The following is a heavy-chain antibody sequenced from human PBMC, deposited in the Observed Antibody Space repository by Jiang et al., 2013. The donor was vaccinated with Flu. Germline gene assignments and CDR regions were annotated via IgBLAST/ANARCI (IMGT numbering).Heavy chain of an antibody. CDR2: FDFGGSP. J-gene: IGHJ4*02. D-gene: IGHD5-12*01. V-gene: IGHV4-59*01. CDR1: GVSISSDS. Sequence: GSGLVKPSETLSLTCIVSGVSISSDSWTWIRQSPGKGLEWIGCFDFGGSPNYNSSLKSRVTLSIDKSKNEVSLKLTSVTAADTAVYYCARNSPSRGGSWTQKFDFWGQG. CDR3: ARNSPSRGGSWTQKFDF.